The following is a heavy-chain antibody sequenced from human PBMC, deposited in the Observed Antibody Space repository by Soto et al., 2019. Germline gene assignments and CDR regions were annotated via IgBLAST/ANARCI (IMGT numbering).Heavy chain of an antibody. J-gene: IGHJ4*02. CDR1: GGSISSYY. CDR2: IYTSGST. D-gene: IGHD3-22*01. V-gene: IGHV4-4*07. CDR3: ARVIYDSGGYPSHFDY. Sequence: QVQLQESGPGLVKPSETLSLTCTVSGGSISSYYWSWIRQPAGKGLEWIGRIYTSGSTNYNPSLKRRVTMSVDTSNNRFALKLSAVTSADTAVYYCARVIYDSGGYPSHFDYWGQGTLVTVSS.